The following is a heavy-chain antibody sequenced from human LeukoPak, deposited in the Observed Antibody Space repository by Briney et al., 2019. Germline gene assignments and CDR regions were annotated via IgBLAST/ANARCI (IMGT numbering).Heavy chain of an antibody. D-gene: IGHD2-8*01. Sequence: SETLSLTCAVYGGSFSGYYWGWIRQPPGKGLEWIGEINHSGSTNYNPSLKSRVTISVDTSKNQFSLKLSSVSAADTAVYYCARGLGYCTNWGQGTLVTVSS. CDR1: GGSFSGYY. CDR3: ARGLGYCTN. CDR2: INHSGST. J-gene: IGHJ4*02. V-gene: IGHV4-34*01.